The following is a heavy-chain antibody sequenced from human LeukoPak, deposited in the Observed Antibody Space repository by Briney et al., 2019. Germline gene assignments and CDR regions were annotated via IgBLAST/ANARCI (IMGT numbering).Heavy chain of an antibody. CDR2: IIPIFGTA. Sequence: SVKVSCKASGGTFSSYAISWVRQAPGQGLEWMGGIIPIFGTANYAQKFQGRVTITADESTSTAYMELSSLRSEDTAVCYCARAVGYSSSWYDYWGQGTLVTVSS. CDR3: ARAVGYSSSWYDY. D-gene: IGHD6-13*01. CDR1: GGTFSSYA. V-gene: IGHV1-69*01. J-gene: IGHJ4*02.